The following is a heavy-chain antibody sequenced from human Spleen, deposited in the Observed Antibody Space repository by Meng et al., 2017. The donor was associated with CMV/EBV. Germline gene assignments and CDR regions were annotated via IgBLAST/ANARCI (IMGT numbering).Heavy chain of an antibody. V-gene: IGHV3-21*01. CDR1: GFTFSSYS. J-gene: IGHJ4*02. D-gene: IGHD6-13*01. CDR3: ARDLWAAAGHFDAASDY. CDR2: IGSSGSNL. Sequence: GESLKISCAASGFTFSSYSMNWVRQAPGKGLEWLSSIGSSGSNLYYADSVKGRFTISRDNAKNSLYLQMNSLRAEDTAVYYCARDLWAAAGHFDAASDYWGQGTLVTVSS.